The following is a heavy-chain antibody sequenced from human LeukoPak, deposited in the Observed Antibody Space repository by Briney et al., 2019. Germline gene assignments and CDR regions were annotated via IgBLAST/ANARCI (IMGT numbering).Heavy chain of an antibody. Sequence: SGPTLVNPTQTLTLTCTFSGFSLSTSGVAVVWIRQPPGKALEWLALIYWDDDKRYSPSLKSRLTITKDTSKNQVVRTMTNMDPVHTATYYCAHRVVADDTLDYWGQGTLVTVSS. J-gene: IGHJ4*02. CDR2: IYWDDDK. CDR3: AHRVVADDTLDY. V-gene: IGHV2-5*02. D-gene: IGHD2-15*01. CDR1: GFSLSTSGVA.